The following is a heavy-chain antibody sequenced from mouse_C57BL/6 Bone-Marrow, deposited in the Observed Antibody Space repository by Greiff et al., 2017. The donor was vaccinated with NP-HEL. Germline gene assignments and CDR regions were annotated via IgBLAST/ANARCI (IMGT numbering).Heavy chain of an antibody. CDR1: GYAFTNYL. CDR2: INPGSGGT. D-gene: IGHD2-1*01. J-gene: IGHJ1*03. CDR3: ARSLYGNYEGWYFDV. V-gene: IGHV1-54*01. Sequence: VQLQQSGAELVRPGTSVKVSCKASGYAFTNYLIEWVKQRPGQGLEWIGVINPGSGGTNYNEKFKGKATLTADKSSSTAYMQLSSLTSEDSAVYFCARSLYGNYEGWYFDVWGTGTTVTVSS.